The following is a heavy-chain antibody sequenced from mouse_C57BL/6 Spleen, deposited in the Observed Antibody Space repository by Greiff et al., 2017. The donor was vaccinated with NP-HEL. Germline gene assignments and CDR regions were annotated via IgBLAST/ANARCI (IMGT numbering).Heavy chain of an antibody. J-gene: IGHJ4*01. CDR2: ISDGGSYT. Sequence: EVQLVESGGGLVKPGGSLKLSCAASGFTFSSYAMSWVRQTPEKRLEWVATISDGGSYTYYPDNVKGRFTISRDNAKNNLYLQMSHLKSEDTAMYYCAYLDYAMDYWGQGTSVTVSS. D-gene: IGHD5-1*01. CDR3: AYLDYAMDY. V-gene: IGHV5-4*01. CDR1: GFTFSSYA.